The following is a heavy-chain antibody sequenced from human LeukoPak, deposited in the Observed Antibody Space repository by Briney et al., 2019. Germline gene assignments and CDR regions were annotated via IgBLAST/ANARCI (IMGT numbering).Heavy chain of an antibody. J-gene: IGHJ4*02. D-gene: IGHD6-19*01. V-gene: IGHV1-2*02. CDR3: ARVRIAVAGTGFYFDY. CDR2: INPNSGGT. Sequence: GASVKVSCKASGYTFTGYYMHWVRQAPGQGLEWMGWINPNSGGTNYAQKLQGRVTMTTDTSTSTAYMELRSLRSDDTAVYYCARVRIAVAGTGFYFDYWGQGTLVTVSS. CDR1: GYTFTGYY.